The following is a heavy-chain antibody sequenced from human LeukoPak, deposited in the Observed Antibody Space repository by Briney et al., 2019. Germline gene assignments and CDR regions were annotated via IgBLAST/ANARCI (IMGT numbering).Heavy chain of an antibody. Sequence: ASVKVSCKASGYTFTGYYMHWVRQAPGQGLEWMGWINPNSGGTNYAQKFQGRVTMTRDTYISTAYMELSRLRSDDTAVYYCARGVNTVTYFDYWGQGTLVTVSS. J-gene: IGHJ4*02. V-gene: IGHV1-2*02. CDR2: INPNSGGT. CDR1: GYTFTGYY. D-gene: IGHD4-17*01. CDR3: ARGVNTVTYFDY.